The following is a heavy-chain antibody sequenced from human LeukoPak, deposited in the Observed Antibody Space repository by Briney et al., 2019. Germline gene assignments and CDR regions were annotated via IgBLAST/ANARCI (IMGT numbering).Heavy chain of an antibody. Sequence: GGSLRLSCAASGFTFSSYSMTWVRQAPGKGLEWVSSISSSSSYIYYADSVKGRFTISRDNAKNSLYLQMNSLRAEDTAVYYCARDPTYFTLWGDYVAWGQGTLVTVSS. V-gene: IGHV3-21*01. D-gene: IGHD4-17*01. CDR2: ISSSSSYI. CDR3: ARDPTYFTLWGDYVA. J-gene: IGHJ5*02. CDR1: GFTFSSYS.